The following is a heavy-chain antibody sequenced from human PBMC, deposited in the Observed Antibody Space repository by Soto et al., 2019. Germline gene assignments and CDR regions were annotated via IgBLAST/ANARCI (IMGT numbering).Heavy chain of an antibody. J-gene: IGHJ4*02. CDR2: IYHSGST. V-gene: IGHV4-59*01. Sequence: PSETLSLTCTVSGDSISDYYWSWIRQPPGKGLEWIGYIYHSGSTYYNPSLKSRVTISLDASKIQFSLELNSVTAADTAVYYCARASRNYFAYWGQGTLVTVSS. CDR3: ARASRNYFAY. CDR1: GDSISDYY.